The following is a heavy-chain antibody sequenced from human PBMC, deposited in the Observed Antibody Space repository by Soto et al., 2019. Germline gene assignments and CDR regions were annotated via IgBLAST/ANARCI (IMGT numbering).Heavy chain of an antibody. V-gene: IGHV3-30*18. Sequence: GGSLRLSCAASGVTVSSYGMHWVRQAPGKGLEWVAVISYHGNNKYYADSVKGRFTISRDNSKNTLYLQMNSLRAEDTAVYYCAKDVTYSSGCAGYWGQGTLVTVSS. CDR3: AKDVTYSSGCAGY. D-gene: IGHD6-19*01. CDR2: ISYHGNNK. J-gene: IGHJ4*02. CDR1: GVTVSSYG.